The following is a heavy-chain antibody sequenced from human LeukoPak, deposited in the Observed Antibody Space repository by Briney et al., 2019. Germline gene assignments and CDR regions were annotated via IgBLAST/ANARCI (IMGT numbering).Heavy chain of an antibody. CDR3: AKDMRAGYYMDV. V-gene: IGHV3-43*01. CDR2: ISWDGGST. CDR1: GFTFDDYT. D-gene: IGHD3-9*01. Sequence: HPGGSLRLSCAASGFTFDDYTMHCVRQAPGKGLEWVSLISWDGGSTYYADSVKGRFTISRDNSKNSLYLQMNSLRTEDTALYYCAKDMRAGYYMDVWGKGTTVTVSS. J-gene: IGHJ6*03.